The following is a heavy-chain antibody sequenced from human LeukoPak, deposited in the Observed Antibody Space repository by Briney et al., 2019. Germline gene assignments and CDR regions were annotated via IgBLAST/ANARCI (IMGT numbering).Heavy chain of an antibody. CDR2: IKQDGSEK. V-gene: IGHV3-7*01. J-gene: IGHJ4*02. CDR3: ARVVDYDSRDY. Sequence: GGSLRLSCAASGFTFSSYWMSWVRQAPGKGLEWVANIKQDGSEKYYVDSVKGRFTISRDNAKNSLDLQMNSLRAEDTAVYYCARVVDYDSRDYWGQGTLVTVSS. CDR1: GFTFSSYW. D-gene: IGHD3-22*01.